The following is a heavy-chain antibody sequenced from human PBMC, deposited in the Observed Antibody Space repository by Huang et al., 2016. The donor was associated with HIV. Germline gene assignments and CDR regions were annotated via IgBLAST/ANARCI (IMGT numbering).Heavy chain of an antibody. CDR3: ARQDEKGYCAGDCSNHYYFGLDV. J-gene: IGHJ6*02. CDR1: GVSISNSRYY. CDR2: IYYSGGT. Sequence: QLQLQESGPGLVKPSETLSLTCTVSGVSISNSRYYWGWIRQPPGKGLESIGSIYYSGGTSYNPSLKSRITRSIDSSKNQFSLKLTSVTAADTAVYYGARQDEKGYCAGDCSNHYYFGLDVWGHGTTVTVS. D-gene: IGHD2-21*02. V-gene: IGHV4-39*01.